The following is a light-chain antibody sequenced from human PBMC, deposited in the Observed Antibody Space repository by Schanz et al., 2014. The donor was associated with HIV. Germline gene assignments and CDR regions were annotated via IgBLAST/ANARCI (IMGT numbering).Light chain of an antibody. CDR1: QSVSSN. Sequence: EIVMTQSPATLSVSPGERAALSCRASQSVSSNLAWYQQKPGQAPRLLIYAASDRATGVPARFSGSGSGTDFTLTISSLQSEDFAVYYCQQYGGSPRWTLGQGTKVEVK. CDR3: QQYGGSPRWT. J-gene: IGKJ1*01. CDR2: AAS. V-gene: IGKV3D-15*01.